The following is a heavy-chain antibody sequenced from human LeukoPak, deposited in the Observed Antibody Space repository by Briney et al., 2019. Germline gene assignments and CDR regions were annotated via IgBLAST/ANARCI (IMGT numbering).Heavy chain of an antibody. V-gene: IGHV3-30*04. Sequence: GRSLRLSCAASEFTFSSYAMHWVRQAPGKGLEWVAVISYDGSNKYYADSVKGRFTISRDNSKDTLYLQMNSLRAEDTAVYYCASGVDTAMVFDYWGQGTLVTVSS. CDR2: ISYDGSNK. J-gene: IGHJ4*02. CDR1: EFTFSSYA. CDR3: ASGVDTAMVFDY. D-gene: IGHD5-18*01.